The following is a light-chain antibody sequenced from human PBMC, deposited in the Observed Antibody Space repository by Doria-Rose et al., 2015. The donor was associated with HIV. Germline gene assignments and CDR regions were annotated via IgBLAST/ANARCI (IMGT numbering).Light chain of an antibody. Sequence: TQSPGTLSLSPGERATLSCRASQRVKSSYLAWYQQQSGQAPRLLIYDASTSATGIPDRFSGSGSGTDFTLTISRLEPEDVAVYYCQQYGTSRGTFGQGTRLEIK. CDR1: QRVKSSY. CDR2: DAS. J-gene: IGKJ5*01. CDR3: QQYGTSRGT. V-gene: IGKV3-20*01.